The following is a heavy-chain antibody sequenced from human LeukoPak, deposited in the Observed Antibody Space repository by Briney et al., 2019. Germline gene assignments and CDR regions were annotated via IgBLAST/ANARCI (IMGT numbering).Heavy chain of an antibody. J-gene: IGHJ5*02. CDR3: ARGYSGYDFWFDP. D-gene: IGHD5-12*01. V-gene: IGHV1-2*02. Sequence: GASVKVSCKASGYTFTGYYMHWVRQAPGQGLEWMGWINPNSGGTNYAQKFQGRVTMTRDTSASTAYMELSSLRSEDMAVYYCARGYSGYDFWFDPWGQGTLVTVSS. CDR1: GYTFTGYY. CDR2: INPNSGGT.